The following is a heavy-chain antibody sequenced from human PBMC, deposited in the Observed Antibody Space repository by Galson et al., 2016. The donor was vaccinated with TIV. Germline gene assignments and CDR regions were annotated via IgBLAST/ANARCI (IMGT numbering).Heavy chain of an antibody. J-gene: IGHJ4*02. CDR2: INPGGDSA. CDR3: ARAPDEYFDS. CDR1: GDTITNYY. V-gene: IGHV1-46*01. Sequence: SVKVSCKASGDTITNYYIHWVRQAPGQGLEWMGIINPGGDSANYTQTFQGRVTMARDSSTSTLYMELRSLRLEDTAIYYCARAPDEYFDSWGQGTLVTVSS. D-gene: IGHD2/OR15-2a*01.